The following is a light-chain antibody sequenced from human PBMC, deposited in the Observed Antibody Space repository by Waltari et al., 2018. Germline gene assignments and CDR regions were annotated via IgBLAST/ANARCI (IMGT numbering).Light chain of an antibody. CDR2: DAS. Sequence: DIQITQSPSTLSASVGDRVTIPCRASQSINTWLAWYQQTPGKAPKLLIYDASTLQGGVPSTFSGSGSGTEFTLTISSLQPDDFATYYCQHYNIYPYTFGQGTKVEIK. V-gene: IGKV1-5*01. CDR1: QSINTW. J-gene: IGKJ2*01. CDR3: QHYNIYPYT.